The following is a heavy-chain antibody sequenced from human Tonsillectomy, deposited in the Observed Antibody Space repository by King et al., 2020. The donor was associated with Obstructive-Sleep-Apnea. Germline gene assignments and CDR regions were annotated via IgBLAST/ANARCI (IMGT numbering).Heavy chain of an antibody. CDR3: ARDKQGGGDFDY. CDR2: INPSGGST. CDR1: GYTFTSYY. V-gene: IGHV1-46*01. D-gene: IGHD1-26*01. J-gene: IGHJ4*02. Sequence: QLVQSGAEVKKPGASVKVSCKSSGYTFTSYYMHWVRQAPGQGLEWMGIINPSGGSTSYAQKFQGRVTMTRDTSTGTVYMELSSLRSEDTAVYYCARDKQGGGDFDYWGQGTLVTVSS.